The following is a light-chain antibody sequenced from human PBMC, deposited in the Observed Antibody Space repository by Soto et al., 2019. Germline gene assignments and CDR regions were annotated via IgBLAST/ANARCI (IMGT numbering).Light chain of an antibody. Sequence: IQMTQSPSSLSASLGDIVTITCLASQSIYTYLNWYQQKPGKAPKLLMHAASSLDRGVPSRFSGSGSGTDFSLTISSLHPEDVATYYCQQVDSYPRTFGQGTKVDI. J-gene: IGKJ1*01. V-gene: IGKV1-39*01. CDR3: QQVDSYPRT. CDR1: QSIYTY. CDR2: AAS.